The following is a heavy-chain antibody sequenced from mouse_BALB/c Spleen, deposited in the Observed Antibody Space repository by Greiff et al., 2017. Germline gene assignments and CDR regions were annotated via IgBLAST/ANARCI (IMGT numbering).Heavy chain of an antibody. D-gene: IGHD2-14*01. CDR1: GFNIKDYY. J-gene: IGHJ4*01. V-gene: IGHV14-1*02. CDR2: IDPENGNT. Sequence: VQLKQSGAELVRPGALVKLSCKASGFNIKDYYMHWVKQRPEQGLEWIGWIDPENGNTIYDPKFQGKASITADTSSNTAYLQLSSLTSEDTAVYYCARNRYDGGDAMDYWGQGTSVTVSS. CDR3: ARNRYDGGDAMDY.